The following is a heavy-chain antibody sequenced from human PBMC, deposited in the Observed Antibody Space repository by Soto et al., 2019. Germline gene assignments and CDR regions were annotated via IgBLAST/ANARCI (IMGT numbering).Heavy chain of an antibody. CDR1: GYSFTSYW. Sequence: PGESLKISCKGSGYSFTSYWISWVRQMPGKGLEWMGRIDPSDSYTNYSPSFQGHVTISADKSISTAYLQWSSLKASDTAMYYCARHEDTAMVSSWFDTWGQGTLVTVSS. D-gene: IGHD5-18*01. J-gene: IGHJ5*02. CDR2: IDPSDSYT. CDR3: ARHEDTAMVSSWFDT. V-gene: IGHV5-10-1*01.